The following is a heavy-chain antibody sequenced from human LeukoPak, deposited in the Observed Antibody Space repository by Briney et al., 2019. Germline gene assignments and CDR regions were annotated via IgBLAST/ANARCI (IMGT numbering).Heavy chain of an antibody. D-gene: IGHD3-10*01. J-gene: IGHJ5*02. CDR2: ISTSGSTI. CDR1: GFTFSSYE. CDR3: ASRTSGMVRGVVNNWFDP. Sequence: GGSLRLSCAASGFTFSSYEMNWVRQAPGKGLEWGGYISTSGSTIYYADSVKGRFTISRDNAKNTMYLHMNSLRAEDTAVYYCASRTSGMVRGVVNNWFDPWGQGTLVTVSS. V-gene: IGHV3-48*03.